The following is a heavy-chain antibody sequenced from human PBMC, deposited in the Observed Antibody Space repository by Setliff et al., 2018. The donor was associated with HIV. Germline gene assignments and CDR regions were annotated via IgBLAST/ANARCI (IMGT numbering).Heavy chain of an antibody. CDR3: ARDVLDLVISVYGF. Sequence: PGGSLRLSCAASGFLFHTYWMSWVRQSPGKGLEWIGNIYHTGSSYYNPSLNDRATISLDTSKNQFSLKLNSVTAADTAVYYCARDVLDLVISVYGFWGQGIPVTVSS. V-gene: IGHV4-4*02. D-gene: IGHD3-22*01. CDR2: IYHTGSS. J-gene: IGHJ4*02. CDR1: GFLFHTYW.